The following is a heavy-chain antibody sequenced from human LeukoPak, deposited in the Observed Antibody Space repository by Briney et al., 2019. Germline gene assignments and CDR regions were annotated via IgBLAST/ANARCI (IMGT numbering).Heavy chain of an antibody. V-gene: IGHV4-34*01. Sequence: PSETPSLTCAVYGGSFSGYHWSWIRQPPGKGLEWIGKINHRGSTNYNPSLKSRVTMSVDTSKNQFSLKLSSVTAADTAVYYCARGRGAARFVTIEFDYWGQGALVTVSS. CDR1: GGSFSGYH. D-gene: IGHD6-6*01. CDR3: ARGRGAARFVTIEFDY. J-gene: IGHJ4*02. CDR2: INHRGST.